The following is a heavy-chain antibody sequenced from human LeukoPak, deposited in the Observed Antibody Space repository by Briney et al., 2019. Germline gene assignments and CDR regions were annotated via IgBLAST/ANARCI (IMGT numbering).Heavy chain of an antibody. CDR2: INHAGNT. CDR1: GESFSDYY. D-gene: IGHD2-15*01. V-gene: IGHV4-34*01. CDR3: ARGPDRYSSGDFDY. J-gene: IGHJ4*02. Sequence: SETLSLTCAVYGESFSDYYWTWFRQPPGEGLEWIGEINHAGNTYFNPSLKTRVTISVDTSKNQFSLKLTSMTAADTAVYYCARGPDRYSSGDFDYWGQGTLATVSS.